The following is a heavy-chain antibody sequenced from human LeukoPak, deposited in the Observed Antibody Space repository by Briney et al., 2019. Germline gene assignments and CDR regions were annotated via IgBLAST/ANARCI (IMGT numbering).Heavy chain of an antibody. D-gene: IGHD6-6*01. CDR3: AKETVGAARPDYFDY. V-gene: IGHV3-23*01. CDR2: ISGSGGST. Sequence: EGSLRLSCAASGFTFSSYAMSWVRQAPGKGLEWVSAISGSGGSTYYADSVKGRYTISRDNSKNTLYLQMNSLRAEDTAVYYCAKETVGAARPDYFDYWGQGTLVTVSS. J-gene: IGHJ4*02. CDR1: GFTFSSYA.